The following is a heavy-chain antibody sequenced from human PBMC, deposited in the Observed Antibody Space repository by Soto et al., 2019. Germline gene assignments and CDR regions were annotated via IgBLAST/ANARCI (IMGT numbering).Heavy chain of an antibody. CDR3: ARQTRLDYYYGMDV. Sequence: QLQLQESGPGLVKPSETLSLTCTVSGGSISSSSYYWGWIRQPPGKGLEWIGSIYYSGSTYYNPSLKRRVTISVDTSKNQFSLKLSSVTAADTAVYYCARQTRLDYYYGMDVWGQGTTVTVSS. CDR1: GGSISSSSYY. V-gene: IGHV4-39*01. J-gene: IGHJ6*02. CDR2: IYYSGST.